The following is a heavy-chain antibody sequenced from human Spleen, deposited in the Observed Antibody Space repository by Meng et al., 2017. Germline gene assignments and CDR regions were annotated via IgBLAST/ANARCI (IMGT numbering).Heavy chain of an antibody. CDR1: GFTFSSYA. J-gene: IGHJ4*02. V-gene: IGHV3-23*04. Sequence: EVQLVESGGGLVQPGGSLRLSCAASGFTFSSYAVNWVRQAPGKGLEWVSVISGSGGTTYYADSVKGRFTISRDNSKNTLYLQMNSLRTEDTAVYYCAKLSSGWYGLDSWGQGALVTVSS. D-gene: IGHD6-19*01. CDR2: ISGSGGTT. CDR3: AKLSSGWYGLDS.